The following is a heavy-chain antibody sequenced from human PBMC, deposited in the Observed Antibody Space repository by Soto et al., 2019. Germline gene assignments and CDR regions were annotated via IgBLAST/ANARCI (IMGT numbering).Heavy chain of an antibody. CDR2: ISSSSSYI. Sequence: PGGSLRLSCAASGFTFSSYSMNWVRQAPGKGLEWVSSISSSSSYIYYADSVKGRFTISRDNAKNSLYLQMNSLRAEDTAVYYCAKQIAAAGDFDYWGQGALVTVSS. D-gene: IGHD6-13*01. CDR3: AKQIAAAGDFDY. J-gene: IGHJ4*02. V-gene: IGHV3-21*01. CDR1: GFTFSSYS.